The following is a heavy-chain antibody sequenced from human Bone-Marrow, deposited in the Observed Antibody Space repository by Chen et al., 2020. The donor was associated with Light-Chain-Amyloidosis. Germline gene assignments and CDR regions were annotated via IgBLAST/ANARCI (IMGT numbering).Heavy chain of an antibody. CDR1: GASISNYY. V-gene: IGHV4-59*01. J-gene: IGHJ4*02. D-gene: IGHD1-1*01. CDR2: VYYSGST. Sequence: QVQLQESCPGLVKPSETLSLTCTVPGASISNYYCSWIRQPTGKGLEWIGYVYYSGSTNYNPSLKSRVTISVDTSKNQLSLKLNSVTAADTAVYYCARDRRFGNVDYWGQGTLVTVSS. CDR3: ARDRRFGNVDY.